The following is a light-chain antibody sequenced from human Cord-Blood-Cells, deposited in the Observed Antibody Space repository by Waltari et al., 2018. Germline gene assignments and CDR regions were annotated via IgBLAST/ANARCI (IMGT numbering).Light chain of an antibody. J-gene: IGKJ2*03. CDR2: AAS. V-gene: IGKV1-39*01. Sequence: GDRVTITCRASQSISSYLNWYQQKPGKAPKLLIYAASSLQSGVPSRFSGSGSGTDFTLTISSLQPEDFATYYCQQSYSTPQSFGQGTKLEIK. CDR3: QQSYSTPQS. CDR1: QSISSY.